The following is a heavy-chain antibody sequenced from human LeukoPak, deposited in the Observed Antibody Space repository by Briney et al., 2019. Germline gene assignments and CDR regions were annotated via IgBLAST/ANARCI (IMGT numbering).Heavy chain of an antibody. CDR2: ISGSGGST. J-gene: IGHJ4*02. V-gene: IGHV3-23*01. D-gene: IGHD5-12*01. CDR3: AKGVVATGSQFDY. CDR1: GFTFSSYA. Sequence: GGSLRLSCAASGFTFSSYAMSWVRQAPGKGLEWVSAISGSGGSTYYADSVRGRFTISRDNSKNTLYLQMNSLRAEDTAVYYCAKGVVATGSQFDYWGQGTLVTVSS.